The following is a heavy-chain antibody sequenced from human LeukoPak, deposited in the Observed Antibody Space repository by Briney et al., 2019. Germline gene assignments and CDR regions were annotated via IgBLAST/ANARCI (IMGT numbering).Heavy chain of an antibody. J-gene: IGHJ4*02. V-gene: IGHV3-7*01. CDR3: ARSGVRYCSGGSCYSI. D-gene: IGHD2-15*01. Sequence: PGGSLRLSCAASGFTFSSYLMSWVRQAPGKGLEWVANIKQDGSEKYYVDSVKGRFTISRDNAKNSLYLQMNSLRAEDTAVYYCARSGVRYCSGGSCYSIWGQGNLVTVSS. CDR2: IKQDGSEK. CDR1: GFTFSSYL.